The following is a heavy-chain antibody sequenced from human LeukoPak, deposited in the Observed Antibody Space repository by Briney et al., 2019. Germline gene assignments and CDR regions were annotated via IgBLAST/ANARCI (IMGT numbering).Heavy chain of an antibody. CDR3: AKNEGRSIAVAGTYFDY. J-gene: IGHJ4*02. Sequence: GGSLRLSCAAPGLTFSSYEMNWVRQAPGKGLEWVSYISNSGSTTYYVDSVKGRFTISRDNARNSLYLQMNSLRAEDTAVYYCAKNEGRSIAVAGTYFDYWGQGTLVTVSS. CDR1: GLTFSSYE. D-gene: IGHD6-19*01. V-gene: IGHV3-48*03. CDR2: ISNSGSTT.